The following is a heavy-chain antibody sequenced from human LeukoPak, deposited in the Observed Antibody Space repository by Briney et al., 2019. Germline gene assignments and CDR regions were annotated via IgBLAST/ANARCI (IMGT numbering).Heavy chain of an antibody. CDR2: IYHSGGT. Sequence: SETLSLTCAVSGGSISSSNWWSWVRQSPGKGLEWIGEIYHSGGTNYNPSLKSRVTLSVDKSNNQFSLKLSSVTAADTAVYYCAREGAAAGTRGNWFDPWGQGTLVTVSS. D-gene: IGHD6-13*01. CDR1: GGSISSSNW. CDR3: AREGAAAGTRGNWFDP. V-gene: IGHV4-4*02. J-gene: IGHJ5*02.